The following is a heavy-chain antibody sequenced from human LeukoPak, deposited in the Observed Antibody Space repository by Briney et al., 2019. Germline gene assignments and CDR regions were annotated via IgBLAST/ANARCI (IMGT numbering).Heavy chain of an antibody. CDR3: ARSSYSYAAYFDY. Sequence: ASVKVSCKASGYTFTGYYMHWVRQAPGQGLEWTGWINPNSGGTNYAQNFQGRVTMTRATSISTAYMELSRLRSDDTAVYYCARSSYSYAAYFDYWGQGTLVTVSS. V-gene: IGHV1-2*02. J-gene: IGHJ4*02. D-gene: IGHD5-18*01. CDR1: GYTFTGYY. CDR2: INPNSGGT.